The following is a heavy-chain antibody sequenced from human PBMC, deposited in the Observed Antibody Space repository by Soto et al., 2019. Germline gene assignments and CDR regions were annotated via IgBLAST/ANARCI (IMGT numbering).Heavy chain of an antibody. CDR3: AKHLERGTSPQDYYYAVDV. J-gene: IGHJ6*02. CDR1: GLTFSSYA. V-gene: IGHV3-30-3*02. CDR2: ISYDGNNK. Sequence: QVQLVESGGGVVQPGRSLRLSCAASGLTFSSYAMHWVRQAPGRGLEWVAGISYDGNNKYYADSVKGRFTISRDNSKNTLYLQMNSRRAEDTAVYYCAKHLERGTSPQDYYYAVDVWGLGTTVTVSS.